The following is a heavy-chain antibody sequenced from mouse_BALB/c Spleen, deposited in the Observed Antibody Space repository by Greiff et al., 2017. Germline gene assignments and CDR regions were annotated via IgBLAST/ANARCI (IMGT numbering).Heavy chain of an antibody. CDR3: TRWDYGSSSFAY. V-gene: IGHV1-5*01. D-gene: IGHD1-1*01. CDR2: IYPGNSDT. CDR1: GYSFISYW. J-gene: IGHJ3*01. Sequence: VQLQQSGTVLARPGASVKMSCKASGYSFISYWMHWVKQRPGQGLEWIGAIYPGNSDTSYNQKFKGKAKLTAVTSASTAYMELSSLTNEDSAVYYCTRWDYGSSSFAYWGQGTLVTVSA.